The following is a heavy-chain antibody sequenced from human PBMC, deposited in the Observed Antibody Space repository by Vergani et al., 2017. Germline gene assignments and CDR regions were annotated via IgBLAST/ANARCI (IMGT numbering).Heavy chain of an antibody. D-gene: IGHD5-12*01. Sequence: EVQLVESGGGLVKPGGSLRLSCAASGFTFSNAWMSWVRQAPGKGLEWVSYISSSSSTIYYADSVKGRFTISRDNAKNSLYLQMNSLRAEDTAVYYCARDPHGRDIVATRGIPYYFDYWGQGTLVTVSS. CDR1: GFTFSNAW. J-gene: IGHJ4*02. CDR2: ISSSSSTI. V-gene: IGHV3-48*01. CDR3: ARDPHGRDIVATRGIPYYFDY.